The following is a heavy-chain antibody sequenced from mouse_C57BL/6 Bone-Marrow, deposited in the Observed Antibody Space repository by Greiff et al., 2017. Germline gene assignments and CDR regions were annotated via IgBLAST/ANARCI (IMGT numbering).Heavy chain of an antibody. J-gene: IGHJ1*03. V-gene: IGHV1-4*01. CDR2: INPSSGYT. CDR1: GYTFTSYT. CDR3: ARGDWYFDV. Sequence: LKQSGAELARPGASVKMSCKASGYTFTSYTMHWVKQRPGQGLEWIGYINPSSGYTKYNQKFKDKATLTADKSSSTAYMQLSSLTSEDSAVYYCARGDWYFDVWGTGTTVTVSS.